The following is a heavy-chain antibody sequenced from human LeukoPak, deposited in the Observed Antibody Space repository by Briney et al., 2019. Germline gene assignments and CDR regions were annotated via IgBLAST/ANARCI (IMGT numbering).Heavy chain of an antibody. J-gene: IGHJ4*02. V-gene: IGHV4-38-2*01. Sequence: SETLSLTCAVSGYPISSGHYWGWIRQPPGKGLEWIGSIYHSGSTYYNPSVKSRVTISLDTSKNQFSLKLSSVTAADTAVYYCARGAVSDSSWAFDYWGQGTLVTVSS. CDR2: IYHSGST. CDR3: ARGAVSDSSWAFDY. D-gene: IGHD6-13*01. CDR1: GYPISSGHY.